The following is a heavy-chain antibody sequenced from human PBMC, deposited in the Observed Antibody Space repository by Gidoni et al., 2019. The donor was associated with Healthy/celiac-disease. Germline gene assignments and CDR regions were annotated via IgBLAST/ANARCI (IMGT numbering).Heavy chain of an antibody. Sequence: QVQLQEAGPGLVKTAATLSRPCPVPGHSISRGSYWGWLRQPPGKGLEWIGGIYHSGSTYYNPSLKSRVTIAVDTSKNQFSLKLIAVTAADTAVYYCARAPENWPREFDLWGQGTLVTVSS. CDR2: IYHSGST. CDR3: ARAPENWPREFDL. V-gene: IGHV4-38-2*02. CDR1: GHSISRGSY. D-gene: IGHD1-1*01. J-gene: IGHJ5*02.